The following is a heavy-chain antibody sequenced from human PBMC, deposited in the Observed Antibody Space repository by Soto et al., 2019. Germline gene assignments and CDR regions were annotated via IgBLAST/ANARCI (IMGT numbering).Heavy chain of an antibody. CDR2: SRNQANGYST. CDR3: VRDTYFSDSSSYTRCFDF. D-gene: IGHD3-22*01. J-gene: IGHJ4*02. Sequence: EVQLVESRGGLVQPGGSLRLSCSVSGFTLSDHYIDWVRQAPGKGLEWVGRSRNQANGYSTIYAASVKGRFTTSRDDSKNLVYLQLESLRTEDTAVYYCVRDTYFSDSSSYTRCFDFWGQGALVTVSS. CDR1: GFTLSDHY. V-gene: IGHV3-72*01.